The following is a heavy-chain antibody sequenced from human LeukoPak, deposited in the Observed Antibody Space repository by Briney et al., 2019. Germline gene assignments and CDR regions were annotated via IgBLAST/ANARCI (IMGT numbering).Heavy chain of an antibody. CDR1: GFTFSNAW. Sequence: PGGSLTLSCEASGFTFSNAWMTWVRQAPGKGLEWVGRIRSKSDGGTTDYAAPVKGRFTVSRDDSKNTLFLQMNSLKTEDTAVYYCTTDSYTMVTPGIGCWGQGTLVTVSS. V-gene: IGHV3-15*01. J-gene: IGHJ4*02. CDR2: IRSKSDGGTT. CDR3: TTDSYTMVTPGIGC. D-gene: IGHD4-23*01.